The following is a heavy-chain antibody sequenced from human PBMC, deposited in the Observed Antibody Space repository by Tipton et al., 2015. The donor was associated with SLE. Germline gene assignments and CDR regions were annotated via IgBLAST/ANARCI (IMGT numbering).Heavy chain of an antibody. Sequence: TLSLTCAVSGYSISSGYHWGWIRQPPGKGLEWIGSIYHSGSSYYNPSLKSRVTMPVDTSKNQFSLRLNSMTAADTAVYHCARHDGDSYWGSIGYFDYWGQGTLVTVSS. D-gene: IGHD4-17*01. CDR2: IYHSGSS. J-gene: IGHJ4*02. V-gene: IGHV4-38-2*01. CDR3: ARHDGDSYWGSIGYFDY. CDR1: GYSISSGYH.